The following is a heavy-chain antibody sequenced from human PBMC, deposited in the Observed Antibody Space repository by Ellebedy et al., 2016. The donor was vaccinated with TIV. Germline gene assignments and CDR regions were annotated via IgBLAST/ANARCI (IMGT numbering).Heavy chain of an antibody. CDR3: VRSGGYSYGLFQH. CDR1: GFTFSSYA. V-gene: IGHV3-64D*09. J-gene: IGHJ1*01. CDR2: ISSNGGST. Sequence: PGGSLRLSCSASGFTFSSYAMHWVRQAPGKGLEYVSAISSNGGSTYYADSVKGRFTISRDNSKNTLYLQMSSLRAEDTAVYYCVRSGGYSYGLFQHWGQGTLDTVSS. D-gene: IGHD5-18*01.